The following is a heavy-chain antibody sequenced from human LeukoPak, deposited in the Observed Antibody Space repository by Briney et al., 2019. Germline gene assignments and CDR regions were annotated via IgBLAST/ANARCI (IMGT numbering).Heavy chain of an antibody. J-gene: IGHJ4*02. Sequence: GGSLRLSCAASGFTFSSYGMHWVRQAPGKGLEWVAVVSYDGSKYYADSVKGRFTISRDNSKNTLYLQMSSLRAEDTAVYYCAKDLNRGLPDYWGQGTLVTVSS. CDR3: AKDLNRGLPDY. V-gene: IGHV3-30*18. CDR2: VSYDGSK. D-gene: IGHD2-21*01. CDR1: GFTFSSYG.